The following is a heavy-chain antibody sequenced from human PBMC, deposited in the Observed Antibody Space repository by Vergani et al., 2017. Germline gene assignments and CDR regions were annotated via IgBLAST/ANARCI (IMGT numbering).Heavy chain of an antibody. D-gene: IGHD1-1*01. CDR3: AAVLRRPNWFDP. J-gene: IGHJ5*02. CDR1: GFTFSSYG. V-gene: IGHV3-30*02. Sequence: QVQLVESGGGVVQPGRSLRLSCAASGFTFSSYGMHWVRQAPGKGLEWVAVIRYDGSNKYYADSVKGRFTISRDNSKNTLYLQMNSLRAEDTAVYYCAAVLRRPNWFDPWGQGTLVTVSS. CDR2: IRYDGSNK.